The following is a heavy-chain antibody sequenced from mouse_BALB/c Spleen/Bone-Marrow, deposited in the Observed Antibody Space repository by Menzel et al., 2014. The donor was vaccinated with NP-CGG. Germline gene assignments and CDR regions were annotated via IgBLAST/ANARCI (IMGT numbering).Heavy chain of an antibody. V-gene: IGHV5-6-3*01. Sequence: EVHLVESGGGLVQPGGSLKLPCAASGFTFSSYGMSWVRQTPDKRLEMIATINVNGDTTYHPDSVKGRFTISRDNVKNTLYLQMSSLKSEDTAMYYCARGYDYSSWFAYRGQGTLVTVSA. D-gene: IGHD2-4*01. CDR3: ARGYDYSSWFAY. CDR1: GFTFSSYG. J-gene: IGHJ3*01. CDR2: INVNGDTT.